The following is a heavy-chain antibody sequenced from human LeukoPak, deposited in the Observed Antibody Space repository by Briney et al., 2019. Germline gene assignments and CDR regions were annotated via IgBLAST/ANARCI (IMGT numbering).Heavy chain of an antibody. CDR1: GFTFSSHA. CDR2: ISYDGSDK. J-gene: IGHJ4*02. D-gene: IGHD6-13*01. Sequence: GGSLRLSCAASGFTFSSHAIHWVRQVSGKGLEWVAVISYDGSDKYHADSVKGRFTISRDNSKNTLYLQMNSLRAEDTAVYYCARGGLKYSSSWYLDYWGQGTLVTVSS. V-gene: IGHV3-30*04. CDR3: ARGGLKYSSSWYLDY.